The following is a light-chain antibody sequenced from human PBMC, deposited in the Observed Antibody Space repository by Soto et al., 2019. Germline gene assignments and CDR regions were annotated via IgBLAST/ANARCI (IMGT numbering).Light chain of an antibody. CDR1: QSVSNTY. V-gene: IGKV3-20*01. CDR3: HPSFISIP. Sequence: IVLTQSPCALSLSPGERATLSCRASQSVSNTYLAWYQQKPGQTPRLLIYGASSRATGIPDRFSGSGSGTDFTLTISRLEPEDFPVYYCHPSFISIPFCQVARLAIK. CDR2: GAS. J-gene: IGKJ5*01.